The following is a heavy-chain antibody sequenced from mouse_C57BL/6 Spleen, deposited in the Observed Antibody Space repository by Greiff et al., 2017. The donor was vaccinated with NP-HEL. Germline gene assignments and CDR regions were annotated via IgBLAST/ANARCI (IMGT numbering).Heavy chain of an antibody. CDR2: INPNNGGT. J-gene: IGHJ2*01. V-gene: IGHV1-26*01. CDR3: AMFYDGYYEGNY. D-gene: IGHD2-3*01. CDR1: GYTFTDYY. Sequence: EVQLQQSGPELVKPGASVKISCKASGYTFTDYYMNWVKQSHGKSLEWTGDINPNNGGTSYNQKFKGKATLTVDKSSSTAYMELRSLTSEDSAVYYCAMFYDGYYEGNYWGQSTTLTVSS.